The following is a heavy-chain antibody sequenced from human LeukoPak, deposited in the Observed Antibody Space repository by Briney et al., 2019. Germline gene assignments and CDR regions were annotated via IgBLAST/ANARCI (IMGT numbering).Heavy chain of an antibody. CDR3: ARTRDYVWGSYRPSTFDY. CDR1: VGSFSGYY. V-gene: IGHV4-34*01. D-gene: IGHD3-16*02. J-gene: IGHJ4*02. Sequence: PSETLSLTCAFYVGSFSGYYWSWIRQPPGKGLEWIGEINHSGSTNYNPSLKSRVTISVDTSKNQFSLKLSTVPAADTAVYYCARTRDYVWGSYRPSTFDYWGQGTLVTVSS. CDR2: INHSGST.